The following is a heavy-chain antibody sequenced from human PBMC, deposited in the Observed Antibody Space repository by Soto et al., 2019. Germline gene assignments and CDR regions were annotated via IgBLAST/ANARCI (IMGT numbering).Heavy chain of an antibody. Sequence: TSETLSLTCTVSGGSISSSSYYWGWVRQPPGKGLEWIGSIYYSGNTYYNPSLKSRVTISVDTAKNQFSLKLNSVTAADTAVYYCARPHGGSSGWDNWFDPWGQGTLVTSPQ. CDR2: IYYSGNT. D-gene: IGHD6-25*01. CDR1: GGSISSSSYY. CDR3: ARPHGGSSGWDNWFDP. J-gene: IGHJ5*02. V-gene: IGHV4-39*07.